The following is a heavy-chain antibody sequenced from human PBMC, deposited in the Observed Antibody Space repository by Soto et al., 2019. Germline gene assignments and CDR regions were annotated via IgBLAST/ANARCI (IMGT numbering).Heavy chain of an antibody. J-gene: IGHJ6*03. CDR1: GFTFSSYA. CDR3: AKDGYRGSGRYYYYMDV. Sequence: PGGSLRLSCAASGFTFSSYAMSWVRQAPGKGLEWVSAISGSGGSTYYADSVKGRFTISRDNSKNTLYLQMNSLRAEDTAVYYCAKDGYRGSGRYYYYMDVWGKGTTVTVSS. CDR2: ISGSGGST. D-gene: IGHD3-10*01. V-gene: IGHV3-23*01.